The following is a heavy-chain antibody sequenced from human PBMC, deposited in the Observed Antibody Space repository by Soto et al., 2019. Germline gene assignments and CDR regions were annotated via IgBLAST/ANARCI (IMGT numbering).Heavy chain of an antibody. CDR2: IYWDDDK. Sequence: QITLKESGPTLVRPTQTLTLTCTFSGFSLNTNGVGVGWIRQPPGKGLEWLALIYWDDDKRYSPSLKSRLTNTTDTSTNQVVLKMTNMDPVDAATYYCAHTFYYDTSGLVGAAWYFDLWGRGTRVTVCS. CDR1: GFSLNTNGVG. V-gene: IGHV2-5*02. CDR3: AHTFYYDTSGLVGAAWYFDL. J-gene: IGHJ2*01. D-gene: IGHD3-22*01.